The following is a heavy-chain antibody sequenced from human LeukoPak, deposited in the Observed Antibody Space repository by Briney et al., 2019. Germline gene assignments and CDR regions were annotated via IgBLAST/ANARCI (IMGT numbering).Heavy chain of an antibody. CDR2: ISSSSYI. D-gene: IGHD2/OR15-2a*01. CDR1: GFTFSSYS. Sequence: GGSLRLSCAASGFTFSSYSMNWVRQAPGKGLEWVSSISSSSYIYYADSVKGRFTISRDNAKNSVFLQMSSLRDEDTAVYYCARDRPNILGLDPWGQGTLVTVSS. J-gene: IGHJ5*02. V-gene: IGHV3-21*01. CDR3: ARDRPNILGLDP.